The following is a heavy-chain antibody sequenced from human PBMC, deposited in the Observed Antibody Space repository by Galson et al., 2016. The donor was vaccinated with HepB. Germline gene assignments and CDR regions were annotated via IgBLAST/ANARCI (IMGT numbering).Heavy chain of an antibody. Sequence: SLGLSCATSGFTFSDYPMYWIRQAPGEGLEWVARISHDAIHTSYADSLKGRFTISRDNSKNTLYLQMNTLRAEDTAVYYCARGTFCSGDSCYSPAFDMWGQGTMVTVSS. D-gene: IGHD2-15*01. CDR3: ARGTFCSGDSCYSPAFDM. CDR2: ISHDAIHT. J-gene: IGHJ3*02. CDR1: GFTFSDYP. V-gene: IGHV3-30-3*01.